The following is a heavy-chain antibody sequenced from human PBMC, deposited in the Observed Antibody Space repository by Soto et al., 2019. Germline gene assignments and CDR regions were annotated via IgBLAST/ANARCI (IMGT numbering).Heavy chain of an antibody. CDR2: ISGSGGST. V-gene: IGHV3-23*01. CDR1: GFTFSSYA. D-gene: IGHD3-16*01. CDR3: AKDRRTETKGRIMITFGGARYGMDV. J-gene: IGHJ6*02. Sequence: HPGGSLRLSCAASGFTFSSYAMSWVRQAPGKGLEWVSAISGSGGSTYYADSVKGRFTISRDNSKNTLYLQMNSLRAEDTAVYYCAKDRRTETKGRIMITFGGARYGMDVWGQGTTVTVSS.